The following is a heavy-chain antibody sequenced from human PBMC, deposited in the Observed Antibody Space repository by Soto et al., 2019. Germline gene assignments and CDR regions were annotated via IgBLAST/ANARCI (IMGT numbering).Heavy chain of an antibody. D-gene: IGHD3-10*01. CDR2: ISSSSSYT. CDR3: ARDRYYGSGTPGY. V-gene: IGHV3-11*05. J-gene: IGHJ4*02. CDR1: GFTFSDYY. Sequence: QVHLVESGGGLVKPGGSLGLSCAASGFTFSDYYMSWIRQAPGKGLEWVSYISSSSSYTNYADSVKGRFTISRDDAKNSLYLQMNSLRAEGTAIYYCARDRYYGSGTPGYWGQGTLVTVSS.